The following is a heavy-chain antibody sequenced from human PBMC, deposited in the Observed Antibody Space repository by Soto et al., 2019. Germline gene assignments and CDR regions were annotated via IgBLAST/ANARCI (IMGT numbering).Heavy chain of an antibody. D-gene: IGHD3-10*01. CDR3: ARGRITMVRGVRNWFDP. V-gene: IGHV4-34*01. CDR2: INHSGST. CDR1: GGSFSGYY. J-gene: IGHJ5*02. Sequence: QVQLQQWGAGLLKPSETLSLTCAVYGGSFSGYYWSWIRQPPGKGLEWIGEINHSGSTNYNPSLKSRVTISVDTSKNQFSLKLSSVTAADTAVYYCARGRITMVRGVRNWFDPWGQGTLVTVSS.